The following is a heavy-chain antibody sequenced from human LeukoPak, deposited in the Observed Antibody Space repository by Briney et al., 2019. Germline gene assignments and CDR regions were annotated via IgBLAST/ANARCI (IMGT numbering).Heavy chain of an antibody. CDR3: ARTPRNGYIEGY. V-gene: IGHV1-8*02. D-gene: IGHD5-24*01. Sequence: ASVKVSCKASGYTFTGYYMHWVRQAPGQGVEWMGWMNPNSGDTGYAQNFQGRVTMTRDTSINTAYMELSSLRSEDTAVYYCARTPRNGYIEGYRGQGTLVTVSS. J-gene: IGHJ4*02. CDR2: MNPNSGDT. CDR1: GYTFTGYY.